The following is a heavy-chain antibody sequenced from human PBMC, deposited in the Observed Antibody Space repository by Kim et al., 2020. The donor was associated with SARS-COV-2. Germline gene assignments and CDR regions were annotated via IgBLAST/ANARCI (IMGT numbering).Heavy chain of an antibody. Sequence: KYYADSVKGRFTISRDNSKNTLYLQMNSLRAEDTAVYYCARGTRRANFDYWGQGTLVTVSS. J-gene: IGHJ4*02. CDR3: ARGTRRANFDY. CDR2: K. V-gene: IGHV3-33*01.